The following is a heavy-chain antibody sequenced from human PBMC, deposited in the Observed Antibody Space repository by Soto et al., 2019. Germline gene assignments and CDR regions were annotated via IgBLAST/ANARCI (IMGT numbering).Heavy chain of an antibody. CDR2: VTPSGDAT. CDR3: ARLTTS. Sequence: GGSLRLSCETSGFTFASASMSWVRQAPGKGLEWVSSVTPSGDATYSADSVKGRFTISRDNSKNTLYLQMNSLRVEDMAAYYCARLTTSWGQGTLVTVSS. CDR1: GFTFASAS. V-gene: IGHV3-23*01. J-gene: IGHJ5*02.